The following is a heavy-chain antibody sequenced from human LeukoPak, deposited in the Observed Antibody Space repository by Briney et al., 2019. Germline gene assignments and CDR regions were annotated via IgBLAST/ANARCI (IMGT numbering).Heavy chain of an antibody. CDR2: ISGSGDNT. CDR3: AKERSTDRAWFGELLE. CDR1: GFTFSSDA. Sequence: GGSLRLSCAASGFTFSSDAMRWGRQAPGKGLEWVSGISGSGDNTYYADSVKGRFTISRDNSKFTLYLQMNSLRAEDTALYYCAKERSTDRAWFGELLEWGQGNMVTVSS. J-gene: IGHJ4*02. D-gene: IGHD3-10*01. V-gene: IGHV3-23*01.